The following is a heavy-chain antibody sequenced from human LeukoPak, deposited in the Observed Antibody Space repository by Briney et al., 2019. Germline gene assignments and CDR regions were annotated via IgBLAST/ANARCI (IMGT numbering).Heavy chain of an antibody. V-gene: IGHV1-46*01. CDR3: ARFPSTAMVMGLEYYYYGMDV. CDR2: INPSGGST. D-gene: IGHD5-18*01. CDR1: GYTFTSYY. Sequence: ASVKVSCKASGYTFTSYYMHWVRQAPGQGLEWMGIINPSGGSTSYAQKFQGRVTMTRDTSTSTVYMELSSLRSEDTAVYYCARFPSTAMVMGLEYYYYGMDVWGQGTTVTVSS. J-gene: IGHJ6*02.